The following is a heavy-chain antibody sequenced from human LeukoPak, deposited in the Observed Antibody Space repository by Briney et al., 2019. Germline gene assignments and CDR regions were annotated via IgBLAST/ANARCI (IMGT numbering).Heavy chain of an antibody. J-gene: IGHJ5*02. CDR1: GFTVSDNY. CDR2: MYSGGYT. Sequence: GGSLRLSCAASGFTVSDNYMRWVRQAPGRGGECVSVMYSGGYTYYANSVKGQFTFSRDTSNNTLSLQMNGLTTEDTAMYYCARDASQVPAAGVLASWGQGTLVTVSS. D-gene: IGHD6-13*01. V-gene: IGHV3-53*01. CDR3: ARDASQVPAAGVLAS.